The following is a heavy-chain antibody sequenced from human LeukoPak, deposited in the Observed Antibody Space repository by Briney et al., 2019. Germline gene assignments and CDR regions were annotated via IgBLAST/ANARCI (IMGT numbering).Heavy chain of an antibody. V-gene: IGHV3-7*01. CDR2: IKQDGSEK. D-gene: IGHD3-9*01. CDR3: ARVEYDILTGYFPNDAFDI. J-gene: IGHJ3*02. Sequence: GGSLRLSCAASGFTFSSYWMSWVRQAPGKGLEWVANIKQDGSEKYYVDSVKGRFTISRDNAKNSLYLQMNSLRAEDTAVYYCARVEYDILTGYFPNDAFDIWGQGTTVTVSS. CDR1: GFTFSSYW.